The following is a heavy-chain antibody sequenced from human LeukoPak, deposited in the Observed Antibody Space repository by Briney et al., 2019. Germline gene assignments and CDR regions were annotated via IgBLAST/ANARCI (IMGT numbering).Heavy chain of an antibody. CDR2: INHSGST. V-gene: IGHV4-34*01. CDR3: AREGCSSTSCYYDY. D-gene: IGHD2-2*01. Sequence: SETLSLTCAVYGGSFSGYYWGWIRQPPGKGLEWIGEINHSGSTNYNPSLKSRVTISVDTSKNQFSLKLSSVTAADTAVYYCAREGCSSTSCYYDYWGQGTLVTVSS. J-gene: IGHJ4*03. CDR1: GGSFSGYY.